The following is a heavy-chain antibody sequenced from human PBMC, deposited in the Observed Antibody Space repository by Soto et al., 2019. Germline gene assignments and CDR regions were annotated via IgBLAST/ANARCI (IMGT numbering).Heavy chain of an antibody. D-gene: IGHD1-7*01. CDR3: ARDAVAREGGTQYYFDY. CDR1: GFTFSTYA. V-gene: IGHV3-23*01. J-gene: IGHJ4*02. Sequence: PGGSLRLSCAASGFTFSTYAMNWVRQAPGKGLEWISAISGSGGGTYYADSVRGRFTISRDNSKNTLYLQMNSLRAEDTALFYCARDAVAREGGTQYYFDYWGQGTRVTVSS. CDR2: ISGSGGGT.